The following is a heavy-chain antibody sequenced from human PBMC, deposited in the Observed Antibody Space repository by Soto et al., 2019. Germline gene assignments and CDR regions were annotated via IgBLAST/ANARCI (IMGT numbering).Heavy chain of an antibody. V-gene: IGHV3-48*02. CDR1: GFTLSSYS. CDR2: ISSSSRTI. CDR3: ARETGTLDY. Sequence: EVQLVESGGGLVQPGGSLRLCYAASGFTLSSYSMNWVRQAPGKGLEWVSYISSSSRTIYYADSVKGRFTISRDNARNSLYLQMNSLRDEDTAVYYCARETGTLDYWGQGTLVTVSS. D-gene: IGHD6-13*01. J-gene: IGHJ4*02.